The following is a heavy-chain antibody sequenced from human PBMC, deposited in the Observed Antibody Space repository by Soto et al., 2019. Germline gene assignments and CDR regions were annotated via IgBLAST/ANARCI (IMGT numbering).Heavy chain of an antibody. CDR2: IDPSDSYT. V-gene: IGHV5-10-1*01. CDR3: AGMSSSSWYGGGQYYSLDV. CDR1: AHKFTTYR. D-gene: IGHD2-15*01. Sequence: GESLKISCKDSAHKFTTYRICWVRQKPGKGLEWMGRIDPSDSYTNYSPSFQGHVTISVDKATSTAYLEWRSLKASDTATYYCAGMSSSSWYGGGQYYSLDVWGQGTTVTVSS. J-gene: IGHJ6*02.